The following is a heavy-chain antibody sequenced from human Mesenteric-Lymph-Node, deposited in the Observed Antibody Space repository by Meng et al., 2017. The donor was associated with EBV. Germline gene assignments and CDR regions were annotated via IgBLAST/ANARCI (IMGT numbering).Heavy chain of an antibody. Sequence: VQLQQWGAGLLKPSETLSLTCDVYGGSFSVYYWSWIRQPPGKGLEWIGNIYHSGSTYYNPSLKSRVTILVDRSKKQFSLKLSSVTVADTAVYYCVRVNLVGATRGYFDYWGQGTLVTVSS. V-gene: IGHV4-34*01. J-gene: IGHJ4*02. CDR2: IYHSGST. CDR1: GGSFSVYY. CDR3: VRVNLVGATRGYFDY. D-gene: IGHD1-26*01.